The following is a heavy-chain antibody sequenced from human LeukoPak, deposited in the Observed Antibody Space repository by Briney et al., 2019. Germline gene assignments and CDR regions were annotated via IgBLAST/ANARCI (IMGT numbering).Heavy chain of an antibody. Sequence: PGGSLRLSCAASGFTFDDYAMSWVRQAPGKGLEWVSGINWNGGSTGYADSMKGRITISRDNARNSLFLQMNSLRAEDTALYYCARASYGDYNFDYWGQGTLVTVSS. D-gene: IGHD4-17*01. CDR3: ARASYGDYNFDY. CDR2: INWNGGST. CDR1: GFTFDDYA. J-gene: IGHJ4*02. V-gene: IGHV3-20*04.